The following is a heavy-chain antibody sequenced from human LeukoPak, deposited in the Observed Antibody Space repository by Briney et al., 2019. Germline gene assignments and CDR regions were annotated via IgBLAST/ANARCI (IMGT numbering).Heavy chain of an antibody. D-gene: IGHD4-17*01. CDR3: ARDPSYGDYEVAFDI. J-gene: IGHJ3*02. Sequence: ASVKVSCKASGYTFTGYYMHWVRQAPGQGLEWMGWINPNSGGTNYAQKFQGRVTMTRDTSISTAYMELSRLRSDDTAVYYCARDPSYGDYEVAFDIWGQGTMVTVSS. CDR1: GYTFTGYY. V-gene: IGHV1-2*02. CDR2: INPNSGGT.